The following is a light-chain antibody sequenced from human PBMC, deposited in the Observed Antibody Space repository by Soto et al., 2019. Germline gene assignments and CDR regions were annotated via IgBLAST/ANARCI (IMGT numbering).Light chain of an antibody. CDR1: QTISSW. V-gene: IGKV1-5*03. J-gene: IGKJ1*01. CDR2: KAS. CDR3: QQYNSFIWT. Sequence: DIQMTQSPSTLSASVGDRVTITCRASQTISSWLAWYQQKPGKAPKLLISKASNLDSGVPSRFSGSGSGTEFNLTISSLQPEDFATYYCQQYNSFIWTFGQGTKVDIK.